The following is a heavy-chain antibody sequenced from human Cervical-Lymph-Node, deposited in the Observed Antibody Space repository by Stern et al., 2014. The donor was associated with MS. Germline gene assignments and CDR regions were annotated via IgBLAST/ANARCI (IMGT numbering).Heavy chain of an antibody. J-gene: IGHJ6*02. CDR1: GYTFINYD. Sequence: VQLEESGSQVRKPGASVKVSCQASGYTFINYDIFWVRQATGQGLEWMGWMNPNNANTGHAQKFQGRVTMTRNTSISTAYMELSGLRSDDTAVYYCVRGGFSYGYGLDAWGQGTAVIVSS. V-gene: IGHV1-8*01. D-gene: IGHD5-18*01. CDR2: MNPNNANT. CDR3: VRGGFSYGYGLDA.